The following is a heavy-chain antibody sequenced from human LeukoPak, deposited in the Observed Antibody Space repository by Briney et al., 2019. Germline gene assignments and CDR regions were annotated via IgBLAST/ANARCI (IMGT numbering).Heavy chain of an antibody. V-gene: IGHV3-21*01. J-gene: IGHJ3*02. D-gene: IGHD6-13*01. CDR2: ISSSSSYI. CDR3: ASLHEPYSSSWWAFDI. CDR1: GFTFSSYS. Sequence: GGSLRLSCAASGFTFSSYSMNWVRQAPGKGLEWVSSISSSSSYIYYADSVKGRFTISRDNAKNSLYLQMNSLRAEDTAVYYCASLHEPYSSSWWAFDIWGQGTMVTVSS.